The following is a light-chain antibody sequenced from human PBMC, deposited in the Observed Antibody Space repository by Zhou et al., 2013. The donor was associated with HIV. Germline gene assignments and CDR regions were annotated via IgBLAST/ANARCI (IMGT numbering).Light chain of an antibody. CDR3: QQSGSSPWT. CDR2: GAS. J-gene: IGKJ1*01. CDR1: QSVTSSY. Sequence: EIVLTQSPSTLSLSPGERATLSCRTSQSVTSSYLAWYQQKPGQAPRLLIYGASSRATGTPDRFSGSGSGTDFTLTISRLEPEDFVVYYCQQSGSSPWTFGQGTKVEI. V-gene: IGKV3-20*01.